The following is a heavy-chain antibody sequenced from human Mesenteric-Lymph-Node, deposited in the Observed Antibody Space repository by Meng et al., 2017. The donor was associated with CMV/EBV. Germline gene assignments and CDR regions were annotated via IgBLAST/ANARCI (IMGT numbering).Heavy chain of an antibody. J-gene: IGHJ4*02. Sequence: EVPLVEPGGVLVQPGGSLRLSCAASGFNFRDKYMSWVRQAPGKGLEWVCIIYRGDNTYYIDSVKDRFTVSRDNSKNTMYLQMNSLRVEDTAVYYCTGDSVSNPNLDYWGQGTLVTVSS. CDR2: IYRGDNT. CDR3: TGDSVSNPNLDY. CDR1: GFNFRDKY. D-gene: IGHD3-10*01. V-gene: IGHV3-66*01.